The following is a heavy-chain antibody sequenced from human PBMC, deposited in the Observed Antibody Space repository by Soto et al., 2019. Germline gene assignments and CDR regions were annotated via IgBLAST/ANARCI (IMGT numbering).Heavy chain of an antibody. CDR1: GGSISSGDYY. Sequence: SETLSLTCTVSGGSISSGDYYRSWIRQHPGKGLEWIGYIYYSGGTYYNPSLKSRVTISVDTSKNQFSLKLSSVTAADTAVYYCAREGSSSWYYFDYWGQGTQVTVSS. J-gene: IGHJ4*02. D-gene: IGHD6-13*01. CDR2: IYYSGGT. CDR3: AREGSSSWYYFDY. V-gene: IGHV4-31*02.